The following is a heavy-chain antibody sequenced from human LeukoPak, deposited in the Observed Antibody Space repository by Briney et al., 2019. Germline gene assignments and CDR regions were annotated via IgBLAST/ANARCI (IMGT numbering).Heavy chain of an antibody. V-gene: IGHV3-30*02. CDR3: AKDEGYYYGSGSAEHYFDY. CDR1: GFTFSSYG. J-gene: IGHJ4*02. Sequence: GGSLRLSCAASGFTFSSYGMHCVRQAPGKGLEGVAFIRYDGSNKYYADSVKGRFTISRDNSKITLYLEMNRLRAEDTAVYYCAKDEGYYYGSGSAEHYFDYWGQGTLVTVSS. D-gene: IGHD3-10*01. CDR2: IRYDGSNK.